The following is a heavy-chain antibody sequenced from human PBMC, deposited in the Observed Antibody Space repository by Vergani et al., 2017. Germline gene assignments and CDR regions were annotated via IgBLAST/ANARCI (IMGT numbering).Heavy chain of an antibody. V-gene: IGHV3-33*01. Sequence: QVQLVESGGGVVQPGRSLRLSCAASGFTFNQYGMHWVRQASGKGLEWVAVTWYYGNNKQYADSVKGRFTISRDNSKSTMYLQMNSLRDEDTGVYYCARDWRLLYNRFDPWGQGTLVTVSS. CDR2: TWYYGNNK. D-gene: IGHD1-14*01. CDR1: GFTFNQYG. CDR3: ARDWRLLYNRFDP. J-gene: IGHJ5*02.